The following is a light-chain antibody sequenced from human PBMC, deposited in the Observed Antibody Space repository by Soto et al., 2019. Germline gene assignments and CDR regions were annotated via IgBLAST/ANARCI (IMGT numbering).Light chain of an antibody. Sequence: DGQMTQSPSSLSASIGDRVTITCRASPNVGKYLNWYQQKPGKAPNVLIHAASTLRSGVPLRFSGSGSGTEFTLTISSLQPEDSGTYYCQQVYVTPLTFGGGTRLEV. J-gene: IGKJ4*01. CDR1: PNVGKY. CDR2: AAS. V-gene: IGKV1-39*01. CDR3: QQVYVTPLT.